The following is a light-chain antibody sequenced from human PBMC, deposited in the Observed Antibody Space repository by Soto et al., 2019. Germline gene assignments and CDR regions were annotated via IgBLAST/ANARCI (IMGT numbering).Light chain of an antibody. V-gene: IGKV3-15*01. CDR2: SAS. CDR1: QSISTE. J-gene: IGKJ2*01. CDR3: QQGHNWPLS. Sequence: EIVLTQSPATLSVSPGERATLSCSASQSISTELAWYQQKPGQPPRLLIYSASTRATGVPARFTVSGSGSEFTLTISGLQSEDVAVYYCQQGHNWPLSFVQGTRLEI.